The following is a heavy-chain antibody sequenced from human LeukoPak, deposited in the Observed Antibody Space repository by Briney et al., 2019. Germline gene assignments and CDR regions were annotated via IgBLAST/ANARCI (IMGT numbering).Heavy chain of an antibody. V-gene: IGHV4-59*11. CDR2: IYYRGTT. Sequence: SETLSLTCAVSRGTISSHYWSWIRQPPGEELEWIGHIYYRGTTTYNYSLKSRVTISVDRSKNQFSLEMTSATAADTAVYYCARDGRRASGLDAWGPGILVTVSS. J-gene: IGHJ4*02. D-gene: IGHD3/OR15-3a*01. CDR3: ARDGRRASGLDA. CDR1: RGTISSHY.